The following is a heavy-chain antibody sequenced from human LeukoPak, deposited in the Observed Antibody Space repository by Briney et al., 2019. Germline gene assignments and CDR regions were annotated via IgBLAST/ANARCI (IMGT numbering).Heavy chain of an antibody. J-gene: IGHJ4*02. CDR3: ARGPQKFMGYYYDSSGYNLGDY. V-gene: IGHV3-33*01. CDR2: IWCDGSNK. CDR1: GFTFSSYG. D-gene: IGHD3-22*01. Sequence: PGRSLRLSCAASGFTFSSYGMHWVRQAPGKGLEWVAVIWCDGSNKYYADSVKGRFTISRDNSKNTLYLQMNSLRAEDTAVYYCARGPQKFMGYYYDSSGYNLGDYWGQGTLVTVSS.